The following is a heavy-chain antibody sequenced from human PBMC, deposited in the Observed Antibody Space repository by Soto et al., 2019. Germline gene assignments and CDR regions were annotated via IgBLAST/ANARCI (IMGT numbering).Heavy chain of an antibody. CDR1: GGSISSSSYN. CDR2: IYYNGDT. V-gene: IGHV4-39*01. J-gene: IGHJ3*02. Sequence: SETLSLTCTVSGGSISSSSYNWDWIRQPPVKGLEWIGTIYYNGDTDYNPSLKSRATISVDASDFQFSLKLSSVTAADTSIYYCARFSGNAFDIWGHGTLVT. CDR3: ARFSGNAFDI.